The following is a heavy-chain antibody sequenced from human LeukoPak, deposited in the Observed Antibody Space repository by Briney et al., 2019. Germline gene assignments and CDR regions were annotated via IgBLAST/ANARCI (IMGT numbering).Heavy chain of an antibody. J-gene: IGHJ4*02. D-gene: IGHD6-19*01. Sequence: PSETLSLTCTVSGGHIRSGDFYWSWIRQHPGKGMEWFGYIYHSATTYYPPSLKCRVTISLDTSKNQFSLKLSSVTAADTAVYYCARALGTGWSQKEWGQVTLVTVSS. CDR1: GGHIRSGDFY. V-gene: IGHV4-31*03. CDR3: ARALGTGWSQKE. CDR2: IYHSATT.